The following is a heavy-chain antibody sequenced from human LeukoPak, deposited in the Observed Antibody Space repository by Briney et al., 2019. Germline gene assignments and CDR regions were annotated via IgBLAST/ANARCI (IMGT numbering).Heavy chain of an antibody. CDR3: APRRKAYYYDSSAYYNFDY. J-gene: IGHJ4*02. V-gene: IGHV1-18*01. CDR1: GYTFISFG. D-gene: IGHD3-22*01. Sequence: ASIKVSCKASGYTFISFGISWVRQAPGQGLEWMGWISAYNGNKNYTQKLQGRVTMTTDTSTSTAYMELRSLRSDDTAVYYCAPRRKAYYYDSSAYYNFDYWGQGTLVTVSS. CDR2: ISAYNGNK.